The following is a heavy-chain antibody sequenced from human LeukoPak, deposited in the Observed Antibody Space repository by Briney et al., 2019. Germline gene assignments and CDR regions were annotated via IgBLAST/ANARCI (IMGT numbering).Heavy chain of an antibody. J-gene: IGHJ5*02. CDR1: GGSISSYY. V-gene: IGHV4-4*07. Sequence: PSETLSLTCTVSGGSISSYYWSWIRQPAGKGLEWIGRIYTSGSTNYNPSLKRRVTMSVDTSKNQFSLKLSSVTAADTAVYYCAREGIAAARSNWFDPWGQGTLVTVSS. CDR3: AREGIAAARSNWFDP. D-gene: IGHD6-13*01. CDR2: IYTSGST.